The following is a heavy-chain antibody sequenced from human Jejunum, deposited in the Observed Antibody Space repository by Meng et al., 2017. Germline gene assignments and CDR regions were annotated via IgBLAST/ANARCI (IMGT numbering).Heavy chain of an antibody. J-gene: IGHJ4*02. CDR2: INHRGSI. V-gene: IGHV4-34*01. D-gene: IGHD5/OR15-5a*01. Sequence: QAQVQQWGEGLLKPSETLSLTCADYGGSFSTYFWTWFRQPQGKGLXLIGEINHRGSIHYNPSLGSRVTISADTSKGQVSLNLASVAAADTAVFYCSYSIYSFDYWGQGSLVTVSS. CDR3: SYSIYSFDY. CDR1: GGSFSTYF.